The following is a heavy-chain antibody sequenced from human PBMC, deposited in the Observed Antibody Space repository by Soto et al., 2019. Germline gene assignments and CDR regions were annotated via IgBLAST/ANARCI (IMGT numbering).Heavy chain of an antibody. CDR1: VGTFSSYA. CDR2: IIPIFGTA. V-gene: IGHV1-69*01. D-gene: IGHD3-9*01. J-gene: IGHJ4*02. CDR3: ALRPDFDWSHPISY. Sequence: QVQLVQSGAEVKKPGSSVKVSCKASVGTFSSYAISWVRQAPGQGLEWMGGIIPIFGTANYAQKFQGRVTITADESTSTAYMELSSLRSEDTAVYYCALRPDFDWSHPISYWGQGTLVTVSS.